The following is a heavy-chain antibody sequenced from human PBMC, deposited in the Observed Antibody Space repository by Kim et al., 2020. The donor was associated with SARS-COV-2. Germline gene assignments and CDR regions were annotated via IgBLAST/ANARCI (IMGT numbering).Heavy chain of an antibody. V-gene: IGHV3-66*01. D-gene: IGHD3-9*01. J-gene: IGHJ6*02. CDR3: ARVPVRYFVFCGMDV. Sequence: DSVKGRFTISRDNTKNTLYLQMNSLGAEDSAGYYCARVPVRYFVFCGMDVWGHGTTVTVSS.